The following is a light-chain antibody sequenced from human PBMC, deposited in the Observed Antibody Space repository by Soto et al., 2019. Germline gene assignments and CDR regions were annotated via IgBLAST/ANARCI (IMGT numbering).Light chain of an antibody. Sequence: EIVLTQSPGTLSLSPGERATLSFRASHTFSLHLAWYQQKPGQAPRLLIYGASNRATGIPDRFSGSGSGTDFTLTISRLEPEDFAVYYCQQYGNSPITFGQGTRLEIK. CDR3: QQYGNSPIT. J-gene: IGKJ5*01. CDR1: HTFSLH. CDR2: GAS. V-gene: IGKV3-20*01.